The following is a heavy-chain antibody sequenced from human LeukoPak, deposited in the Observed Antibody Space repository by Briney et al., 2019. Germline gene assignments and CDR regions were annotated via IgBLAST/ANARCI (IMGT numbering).Heavy chain of an antibody. Sequence: SETLSLTCTVSGGSISSSSYYWSWIRQPAGKGLEWIGRIYTSGSTNYNPSLKSRVTISVDKSKNQFSLKLSSVTAADTAVYYCARVRGGWYEDYWGQGTLVTVSS. J-gene: IGHJ4*02. CDR3: ARVRGGWYEDY. D-gene: IGHD6-19*01. CDR2: IYTSGST. CDR1: GGSISSSSYY. V-gene: IGHV4-61*02.